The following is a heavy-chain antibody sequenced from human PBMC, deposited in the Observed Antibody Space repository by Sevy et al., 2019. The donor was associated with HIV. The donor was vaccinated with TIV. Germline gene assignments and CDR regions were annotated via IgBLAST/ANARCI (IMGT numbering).Heavy chain of an antibody. CDR3: ARDRNGSGSYYRRRRSYGMDV. V-gene: IGHV3-53*01. J-gene: IGHJ6*02. CDR1: GFTVSSNY. CDR2: IYSGGST. Sequence: GGSLRLSCAASGFTVSSNYMSWVHQAPGKGLEWVSVIYSGGSTYYADSVKGRFTISRDNSKNTLYLQMNSLRAEDTAVYYCARDRNGSGSYYRRRRSYGMDVWGQGTTVTVSS. D-gene: IGHD3-10*01.